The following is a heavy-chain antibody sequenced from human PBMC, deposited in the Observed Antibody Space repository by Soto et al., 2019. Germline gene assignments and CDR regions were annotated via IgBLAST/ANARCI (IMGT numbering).Heavy chain of an antibody. CDR1: GFTIGDYW. CDR3: ARTIVVVVPDNFDH. D-gene: IGHD3-22*01. CDR2: IKEDGSEK. Sequence: EVQLVESGGGLVQPGGSLRLSCAASGFTIGDYWMSWVRQAPGKGLERVANIKEDGSEKYYVDSVKGRFTISRDSAKNSLYLQMNSLRGEDTAVYYCARTIVVVVPDNFDHWGQGTLVTVSS. V-gene: IGHV3-7*01. J-gene: IGHJ4*02.